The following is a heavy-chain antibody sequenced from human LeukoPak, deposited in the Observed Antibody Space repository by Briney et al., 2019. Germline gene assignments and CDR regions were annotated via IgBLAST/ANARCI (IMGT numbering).Heavy chain of an antibody. CDR3: ARAMVRGVSIFDY. D-gene: IGHD3-10*01. J-gene: IGHJ4*02. CDR2: IYSGGST. Sequence: GGSLRLSCAASGFTVSSNYMSWVRQAPGKGLEWVSVIYSGGSTYYADSVKGRFTISRDDSKNTLYLQMNSLRAEDTAVYYCARAMVRGVSIFDYWGQGTLVTVSS. CDR1: GFTVSSNY. V-gene: IGHV3-66*01.